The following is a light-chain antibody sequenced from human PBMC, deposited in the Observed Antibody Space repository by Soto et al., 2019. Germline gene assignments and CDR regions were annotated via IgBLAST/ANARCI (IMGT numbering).Light chain of an antibody. CDR3: SSYAGSNKAV. J-gene: IGLJ1*01. V-gene: IGLV2-8*01. CDR1: SSAVGGYNY. CDR2: EVS. Sequence: QSALTQPPSASGSPGQSVTISCTGTSSAVGGYNYVSWYQQHPGKAPKLMIYEVSKRPSGVPARFSGSKSGNTASLTVSGLQPEDEADYYCSSYAGSNKAVFGTGTKVTVL.